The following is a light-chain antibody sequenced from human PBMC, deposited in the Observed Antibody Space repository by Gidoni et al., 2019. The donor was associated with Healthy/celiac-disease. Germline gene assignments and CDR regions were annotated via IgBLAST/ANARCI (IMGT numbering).Light chain of an antibody. CDR1: QSVNSN. Sequence: EIVMTQSPATLSVSPGERATLSCRASQSVNSNLAWYQQKPGQAPRLLIYGASTRATGIPARFSGSGSGTEFTLTISSLQSEDFAVYYCQQYNNWPRALTFGGGTKVEIK. CDR2: GAS. CDR3: QQYNNWPRALT. V-gene: IGKV3-15*01. J-gene: IGKJ4*01.